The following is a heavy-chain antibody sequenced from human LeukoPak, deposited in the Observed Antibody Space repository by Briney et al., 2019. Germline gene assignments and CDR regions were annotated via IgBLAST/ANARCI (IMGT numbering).Heavy chain of an antibody. CDR3: ARRRDYDILTGYPHEYYFGY. CDR2: IYHSGST. V-gene: IGHV4-4*03. CDR1: GGSISSSNW. J-gene: IGHJ4*02. D-gene: IGHD3-9*01. Sequence: PETLSLTCAVSGGSISSSNWWSWVRQPPGKGMEWIGEIYHSGSTNYNPSLKSRVTISVDKSKNQFSLKLSSVTAADTAVYYCARRRDYDILTGYPHEYYFGYWGQGTLVTVSS.